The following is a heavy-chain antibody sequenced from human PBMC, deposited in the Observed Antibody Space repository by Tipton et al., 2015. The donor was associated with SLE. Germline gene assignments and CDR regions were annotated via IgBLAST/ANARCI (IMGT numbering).Heavy chain of an antibody. V-gene: IGHV3-7*01. D-gene: IGHD3-3*01. J-gene: IGHJ6*02. CDR2: IKEDGSEK. CDR3: AKHYDFWMAGMDV. Sequence: SLRLSCAASGFTFSNSWMNWVRLAPGKGLEWVANIKEDGSEKHYVDSVKDRLSISRDNSNNTVYLQMNSLRAEDTAVYYCAKHYDFWMAGMDVWGQGTTVTVSS. CDR1: GFTFSNSW.